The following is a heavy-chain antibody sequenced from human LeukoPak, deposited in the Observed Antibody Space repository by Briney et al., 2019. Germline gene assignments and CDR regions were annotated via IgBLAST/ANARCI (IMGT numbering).Heavy chain of an antibody. V-gene: IGHV3-74*01. CDR2: INNDGSIT. Sequence: GGSLRLSCGLWRLLLKLSWVHWARQAPGKELVWVSRINNDGSITNSADSVKGRFTISRDNAKDTLYLQMDSLRAEDTAIYFCAGGPARLGAFDNWGQEGLVAVSS. CDR1: RLLLKLSW. J-gene: IGHJ4*02. CDR3: AGGPARLGAFDN. D-gene: IGHD3-10*01.